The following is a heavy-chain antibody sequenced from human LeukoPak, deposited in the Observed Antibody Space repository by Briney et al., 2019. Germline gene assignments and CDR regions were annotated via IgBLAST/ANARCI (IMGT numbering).Heavy chain of an antibody. CDR1: GFTFSSYA. CDR2: ISYDGSNK. CDR3: ARNFPTVVTSFDY. J-gene: IGHJ4*02. V-gene: IGHV3-30*14. D-gene: IGHD4-23*01. Sequence: GGSLRLSCAASGFTFSSYAMHWVRQAPGKGLEWVAVISYDGSNKYYADSVKGRFTISGDNSKNTLYLQMNSLRAEDTAVYYCARNFPTVVTSFDYWGQGTLVTVSS.